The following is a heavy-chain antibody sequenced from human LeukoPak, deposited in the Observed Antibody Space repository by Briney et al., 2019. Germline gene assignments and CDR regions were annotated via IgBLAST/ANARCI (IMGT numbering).Heavy chain of an antibody. Sequence: SETLSLTCTVSGYSISSGYYWGWIRPPPGKGLEWIGSIYHSGSTYYNPSLKSRVTISVDTSKNQFSLKLSSVTAADTAVYYCARDGPARPYYYDSSGFSWGQGTLVTVSS. CDR2: IYHSGST. CDR1: GYSISSGYY. D-gene: IGHD3-22*01. CDR3: ARDGPARPYYYDSSGFS. V-gene: IGHV4-38-2*02. J-gene: IGHJ5*02.